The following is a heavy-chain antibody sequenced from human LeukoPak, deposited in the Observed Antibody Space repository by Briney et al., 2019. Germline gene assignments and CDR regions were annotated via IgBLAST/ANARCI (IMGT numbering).Heavy chain of an antibody. V-gene: IGHV4-39*01. CDR3: ARQMVVAATAYNWFDP. CDR1: GGSISSSSYY. Sequence: SETLSLTCTVSGGSISSSSYYWGWIRQPPGKGLEWIGSIYYSGSTYYNPSLKSRVTISVDTSKNQFSLKLSSVTAADTAVYYCARQMVVAATAYNWFDPWGQGTLVTVSS. CDR2: IYYSGST. J-gene: IGHJ5*02. D-gene: IGHD2-15*01.